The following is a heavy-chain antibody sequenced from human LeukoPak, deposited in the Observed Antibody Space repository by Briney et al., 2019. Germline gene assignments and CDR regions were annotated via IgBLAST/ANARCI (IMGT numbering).Heavy chain of an antibody. CDR1: GYTFTGYN. CDR3: ARDIGGSGSLAYYYYMDV. CDR2: INPNSGGT. V-gene: IGHV1-2*02. J-gene: IGHJ6*03. Sequence: ASVKVSCKASGYTFTGYNMHWVRQAPGQGLEWMGLINPNSGGTNYAQKFQGRVTMTRDTSTSTVYMELSSLRSEDTAVYYCARDIGGSGSLAYYYYMDVWGKGTTVTVSS. D-gene: IGHD3-10*01.